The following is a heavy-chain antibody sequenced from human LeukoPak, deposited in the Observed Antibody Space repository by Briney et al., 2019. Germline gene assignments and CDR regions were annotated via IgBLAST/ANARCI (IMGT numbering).Heavy chain of an antibody. Sequence: GGSLRLSCAASGFTFSSYAMSWVRQAPGKGLEWVSAISGSGGSTYYADSVKGRFTISRDNSKNTLYLQMNSLRAEDTAVYYCAKDGSPVGEQLAEYFQHWGQGTLVTVSS. J-gene: IGHJ1*01. D-gene: IGHD3-16*01. CDR2: ISGSGGST. CDR3: AKDGSPVGEQLAEYFQH. CDR1: GFTFSSYA. V-gene: IGHV3-23*01.